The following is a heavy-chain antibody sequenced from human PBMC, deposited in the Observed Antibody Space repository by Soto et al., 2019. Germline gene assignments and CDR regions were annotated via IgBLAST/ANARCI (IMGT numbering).Heavy chain of an antibody. CDR3: ARSDCGGDCYPDY. CDR2: ISYDGSNK. J-gene: IGHJ4*02. V-gene: IGHV3-30-3*01. Sequence: GGSLRLSCAASGFTFSSYAMHWVRQAPGKGLEWVAVISYDGSNKYYADSVKGRFTISRDNSKNTLYLQMNSLRAEDTAVYYCARSDCGGDCYPDYWGQGTLVTVSS. CDR1: GFTFSSYA. D-gene: IGHD2-21*02.